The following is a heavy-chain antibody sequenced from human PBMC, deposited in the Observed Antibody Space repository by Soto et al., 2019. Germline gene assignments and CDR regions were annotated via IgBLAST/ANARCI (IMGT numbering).Heavy chain of an antibody. V-gene: IGHV3-30*02. CDR3: AKASPGYSSSWMAIDP. D-gene: IGHD6-13*01. CDR2: IWSDGGNK. Sequence: PGGSLRLSCTASGFSFNIYGIHWVRQAPGKGLEWVTLIWSDGGNKYYADSVKGRFTISRDNSKNTLYLQMNSLRAEDTAVYYCAKASPGYSSSWMAIDPWGQGTLVTVSS. CDR1: GFSFNIYG. J-gene: IGHJ5*02.